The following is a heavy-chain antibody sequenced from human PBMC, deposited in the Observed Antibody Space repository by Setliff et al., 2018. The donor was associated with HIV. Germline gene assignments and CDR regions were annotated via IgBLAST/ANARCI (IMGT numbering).Heavy chain of an antibody. Sequence: GSLRLSCAASGFTFSDYYMSWIRQAPGKGLEWVSYINSDGTVTLYADSVKGRFTISRDNAKNSLYLQMNSLRSEDTAVYYCAREGPQTGDHSLALFWGQGTVVTVSS. D-gene: IGHD7-27*01. CDR3: AREGPQTGDHSLALF. CDR2: INSDGTVT. J-gene: IGHJ4*02. V-gene: IGHV3-11*06. CDR1: GFTFSDYY.